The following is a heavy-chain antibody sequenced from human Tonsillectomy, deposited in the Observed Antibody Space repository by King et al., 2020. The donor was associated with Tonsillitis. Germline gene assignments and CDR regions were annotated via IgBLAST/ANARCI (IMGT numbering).Heavy chain of an antibody. Sequence: TLKESGPTLVKPTQTLTLTCTFSGFSLSTSGVSVVWIRQPPGKALEWLALISWNDDKRYSPSLKSRLTITKDTSKNQVFLTMTNMDPVDTATYYCARRLLSDSAYSYGLDYWGQGTLVTVSS. CDR3: ARRLLSDSAYSYGLDY. V-gene: IGHV2-5*01. D-gene: IGHD5-18*01. J-gene: IGHJ4*02. CDR2: ISWNDDK. CDR1: GFSLSTSGVS.